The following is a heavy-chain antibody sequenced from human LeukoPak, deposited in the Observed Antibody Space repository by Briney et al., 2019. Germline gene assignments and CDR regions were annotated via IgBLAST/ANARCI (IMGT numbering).Heavy chain of an antibody. CDR3: ARGPYCGGDCYLFDP. J-gene: IGHJ5*02. CDR2: IYHSGST. CDR1: GGSLSSYY. Sequence: PPETLSLTCTVSGGSLSSYYWSWIRQPPGKGLEWIGYIYHSGSTYYNPSLKSRVTTSVDRSKNQFSLKLSSVTAADTAVYYCARGPYCGGDCYLFDPWGQGTLVTVSS. D-gene: IGHD2-21*02. V-gene: IGHV4-59*12.